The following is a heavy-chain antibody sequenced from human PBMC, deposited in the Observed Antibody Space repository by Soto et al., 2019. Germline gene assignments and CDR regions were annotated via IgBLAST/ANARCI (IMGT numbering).Heavy chain of an antibody. CDR3: ARHGGVAVAGTGFLFGYYYSGMDV. CDR1: GYXFSNYW. CDR2: IFPADSET. Sequence: PGESLKISCKTTGYXFSNYWIGWVRQMPGKGLEWMGIIFPADSETKYSPSFQGQVTISADKSISSVYLQWSNLKASDSATYFCARHGGVAVAGTGFLFGYYYSGMDVWGQGTTVTVSS. J-gene: IGHJ6*02. V-gene: IGHV5-51*01. D-gene: IGHD6-13*01.